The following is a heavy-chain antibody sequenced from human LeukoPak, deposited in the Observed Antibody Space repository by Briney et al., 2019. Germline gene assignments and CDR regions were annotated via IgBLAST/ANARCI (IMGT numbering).Heavy chain of an antibody. D-gene: IGHD3-9*01. CDR3: ARVVIHYDILTGYYVGNNWFDP. V-gene: IGHV4-59*01. J-gene: IGHJ5*02. Sequence: TPSETLSLTCTVSGGSTNNYYWVWLRQPPGKGLEWIGYIYHSGRTNYNPSLKSRITISLNTSKDQFSLKLSSVTAADTAVSYCARVVIHYDILTGYYVGNNWFDPWGQGTLVTVSS. CDR1: GGSTNNYY. CDR2: IYHSGRT.